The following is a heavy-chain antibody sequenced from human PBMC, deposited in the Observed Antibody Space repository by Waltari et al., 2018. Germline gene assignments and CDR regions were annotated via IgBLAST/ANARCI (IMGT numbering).Heavy chain of an antibody. J-gene: IGHJ4*02. CDR1: GFTVSNNY. CDR3: ARGVADSRGYWALDD. Sequence: EVQLLESGGGLSQPGGSLRLSCEASGFTVSNNYMSWFLQAPGRGLGGVSLVDSGGATVDEESVKGRFTISRDNSKKSLYLQMNSLRAEDTAVYYCARGVADSRGYWALDDWGQGTLVTVSS. CDR2: VDSGGAT. V-gene: IGHV3-53*01. D-gene: IGHD3-22*01.